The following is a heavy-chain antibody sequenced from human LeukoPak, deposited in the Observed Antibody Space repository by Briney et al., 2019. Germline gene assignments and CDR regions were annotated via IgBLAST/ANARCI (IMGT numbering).Heavy chain of an antibody. Sequence: GGSLRLSCAASGFTFSTYAMSWVRQAPGKGLEWISGIGGSDGSRYYADSVKGRFIISRDNSKNTLYLQMNSLSADGTAVYYCAKAMYYYDRSGYAAAYYFDYWGQGTLVTVSS. D-gene: IGHD3-22*01. V-gene: IGHV3-23*01. CDR2: IGGSDGSR. CDR1: GFTFSTYA. J-gene: IGHJ4*02. CDR3: AKAMYYYDRSGYAAAYYFDY.